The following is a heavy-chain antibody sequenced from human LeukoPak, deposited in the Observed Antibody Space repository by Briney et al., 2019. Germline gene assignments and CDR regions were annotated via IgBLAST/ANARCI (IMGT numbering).Heavy chain of an antibody. Sequence: SETLSLTCSVSGGSITAYYWSWIRQSAAKGLEWIGRIHMSGSTNYKSSLKSRVAMSMDRSKNLLTLELRSATAADTAVYYCARDESSRDDKNGYQYWGQGIMATVSS. D-gene: IGHD3-22*01. J-gene: IGHJ4*02. CDR1: GGSITAYY. CDR2: IHMSGST. V-gene: IGHV4-4*07. CDR3: ARDESSRDDKNGYQY.